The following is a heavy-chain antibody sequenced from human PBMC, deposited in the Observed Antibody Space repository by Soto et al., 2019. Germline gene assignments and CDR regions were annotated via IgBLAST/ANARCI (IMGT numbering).Heavy chain of an antibody. Sequence: GGSLRLSCAASGFTFSSYAMHWVRQAPGKGLEWVAVISYDGSNKYYADSVKGRFTISRDNSKNTLYLQMNSLRAEDTAVYYCASIPLYSSSAEGEFDYWGQGTLVTVSS. D-gene: IGHD6-6*01. CDR1: GFTFSSYA. CDR2: ISYDGSNK. J-gene: IGHJ4*02. V-gene: IGHV3-30-3*01. CDR3: ASIPLYSSSAEGEFDY.